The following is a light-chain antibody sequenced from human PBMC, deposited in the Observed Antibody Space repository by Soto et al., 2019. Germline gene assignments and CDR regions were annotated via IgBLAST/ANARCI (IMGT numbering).Light chain of an antibody. J-gene: IGLJ1*01. CDR2: EVN. V-gene: IGLV2-8*01. CDR3: SSYAGSSNV. Sequence: QSALTQPPSASGSPGQSLAISCTGTSSDVGGYNYVSWYQQHPGKAPKLMIYEVNKRPSGVPDRFSGSKSGNTASLTVSGLQAEDEADYYCSSYAGSSNVFGAGTKVTV. CDR1: SSDVGGYNY.